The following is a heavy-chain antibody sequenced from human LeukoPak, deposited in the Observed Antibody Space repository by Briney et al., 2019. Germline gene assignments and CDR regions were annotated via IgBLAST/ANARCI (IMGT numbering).Heavy chain of an antibody. CDR3: ARDLGYCSGGSCYRWFDP. Sequence: SETLSLTCTVSGGSISSYYWSWIRQPPGKGLEWIGYIYYSGNTNYNPSLKSRVTISVDTSKNQFSLKLSSVTAADTAVYYCARDLGYCSGGSCYRWFDPWGQGTLVTVSS. CDR1: GGSISSYY. J-gene: IGHJ5*02. D-gene: IGHD2-15*01. CDR2: IYYSGNT. V-gene: IGHV4-59*12.